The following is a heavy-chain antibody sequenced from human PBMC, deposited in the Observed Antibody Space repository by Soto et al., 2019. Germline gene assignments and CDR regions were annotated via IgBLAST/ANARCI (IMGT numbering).Heavy chain of an antibody. D-gene: IGHD1-26*01. CDR3: AGDRRKVVGATTQAGPFDY. V-gene: IGHV3-30-3*01. J-gene: IGHJ4*02. CDR2: ISYDGSNK. CDR1: GFTFSSYA. Sequence: QVQLVESGGGVVQPGRSLRLSCAASGFTFSSYAMHWVRQAPGKGLEWVAVISYDGSNKYYADSVKGRFTISRDNSKNTLYLQMNSLRAEDTAVYYCAGDRRKVVGATTQAGPFDYWGQGTLVTVSS.